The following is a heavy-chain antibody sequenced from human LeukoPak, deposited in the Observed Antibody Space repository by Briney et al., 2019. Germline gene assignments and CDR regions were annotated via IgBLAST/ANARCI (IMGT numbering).Heavy chain of an antibody. Sequence: SETLSLTCTVSGGSMSSYYWSWIRQPPGKGLEWIGYIYYSGSTKYNPSLRSRVTISVDTSKNQFSLKLSSVTAADTAVYYCARGAKAGYNLEPFDYWGQGTLVTVSS. CDR2: IYYSGST. CDR3: ARGAKAGYNLEPFDY. J-gene: IGHJ4*02. V-gene: IGHV4-59*08. D-gene: IGHD5-24*01. CDR1: GGSMSSYY.